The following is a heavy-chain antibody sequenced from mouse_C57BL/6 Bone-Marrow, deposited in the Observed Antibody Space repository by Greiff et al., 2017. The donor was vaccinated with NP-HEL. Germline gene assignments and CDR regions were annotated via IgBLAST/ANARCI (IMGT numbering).Heavy chain of an antibody. J-gene: IGHJ4*01. CDR3: ARRDYRGYYAMDY. V-gene: IGHV5-6*02. CDR1: GFTFSSYG. Sequence: EVKVVESGGDLVKPGGSLKLSCAASGFTFSSYGMSWVRQTPDKRLEWVATISSGGSYTYYPDSVKGRFTISRDNAKNTLYLQMSILKSEDTAMYYCARRDYRGYYAMDYWGQGTSVTVSS. D-gene: IGHD2-14*01. CDR2: ISSGGSYT.